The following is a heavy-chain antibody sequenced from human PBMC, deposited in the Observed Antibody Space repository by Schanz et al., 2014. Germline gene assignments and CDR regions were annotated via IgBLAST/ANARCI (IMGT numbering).Heavy chain of an antibody. D-gene: IGHD2-2*01. CDR1: GFTFSYSF. Sequence: QVLLVESGGGLVKPGGSLRLSCSASGFTFSYSFMSWIRQTPGKGLEWLSYISSSGNIIHYADSVKGRFTISRDNAKNSLYLQMTGLRAEDTAVYYCAAHETLSTTACYPSWGQGTLVAVSS. J-gene: IGHJ4*02. V-gene: IGHV3-11*01. CDR3: AAHETLSTTACYPS. CDR2: ISSSGNII.